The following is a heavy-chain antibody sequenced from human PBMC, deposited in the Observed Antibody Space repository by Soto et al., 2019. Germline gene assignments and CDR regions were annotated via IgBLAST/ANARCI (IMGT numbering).Heavy chain of an antibody. V-gene: IGHV1-69*01. CDR3: ARGKDYYGSGSDE. CDR2: VLPIFGTA. D-gene: IGHD3-10*01. CDR1: GGPFRSYA. J-gene: IGHJ4*02. Sequence: QVQLVQSGAEVKKPGSSVKVSCKASGGPFRSYAISWGRQAPGQGLEWMGGVLPIFGTANYAQKVQGRVTITAGESTSTVYRELSGLRSEDTAVYYCARGKDYYGSGSDEWGQGTLVTVSS.